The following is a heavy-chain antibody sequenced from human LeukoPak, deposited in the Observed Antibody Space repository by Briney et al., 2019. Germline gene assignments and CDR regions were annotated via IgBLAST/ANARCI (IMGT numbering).Heavy chain of an antibody. CDR1: GGSISSYY. J-gene: IGHJ4*02. CDR2: IYTSGST. Sequence: KPSETLSLTCTVSGGSISSYYWSWIRQPAGKGLEWIGRIYTSGSTNYNPSLKSRVTMSVDTSKNQFSLKLSSVTAADTAVYYCAREEAAAGQRGFDYWGQGTLVTVSS. D-gene: IGHD6-13*01. CDR3: AREEAAAGQRGFDY. V-gene: IGHV4-4*07.